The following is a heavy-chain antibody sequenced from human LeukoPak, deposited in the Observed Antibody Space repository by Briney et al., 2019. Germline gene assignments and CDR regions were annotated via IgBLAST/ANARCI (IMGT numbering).Heavy chain of an antibody. D-gene: IGHD1-1*01. CDR3: ARTPTGTFSFAWFDP. J-gene: IGHJ5*02. V-gene: IGHV4-39*01. CDR1: GGSISSSRYY. CDR2: IYFSGRT. Sequence: SETLSLTCTVSGGSISSSRYYWGWIRQPPGKGLEWIGNIYFSGRTYHNPSLKSRVTLHVDTSKNQLSLKMASVTASDTAVYYCARTPTGTFSFAWFDPWGQGKLVTVSS.